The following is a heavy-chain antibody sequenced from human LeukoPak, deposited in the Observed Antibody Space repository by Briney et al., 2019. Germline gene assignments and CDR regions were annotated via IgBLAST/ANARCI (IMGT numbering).Heavy chain of an antibody. CDR3: ARQDGCNLRGSGPIDP. J-gene: IGHJ5*02. D-gene: IGHD5-24*01. CDR1: GGIFSSYA. V-gene: IGHV1-69*04. CDR2: IIPIFGIA. Sequence: SVKFSCKASGGIFSSYAISWVRQAPGQGLEWMGRIIPIFGIANYAQKFQGRVTITADKSTSTAYMELSSLRSEDTAVYYCARQDGCNLRGSGPIDPWGQGTLVTVSS.